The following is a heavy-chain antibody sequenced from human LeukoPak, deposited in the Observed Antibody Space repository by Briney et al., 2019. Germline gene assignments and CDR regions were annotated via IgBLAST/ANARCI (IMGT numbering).Heavy chain of an antibody. Sequence: PSETPSLTCTVSGGSITSYSWSWIRQPAGKGLEWIGRIMASGSTNYNPSLKSRVTMSVDTSKNQFSLKLTSVTAADTAVYYCTRDRKGGYFDYWGQGTLVTVSS. V-gene: IGHV4-4*07. J-gene: IGHJ4*02. D-gene: IGHD3-16*01. CDR3: TRDRKGGYFDY. CDR1: GGSITSYS. CDR2: IMASGST.